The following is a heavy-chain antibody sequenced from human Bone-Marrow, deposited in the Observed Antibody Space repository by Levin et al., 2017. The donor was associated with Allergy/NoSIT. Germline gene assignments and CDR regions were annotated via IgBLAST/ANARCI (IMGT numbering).Heavy chain of an antibody. CDR1: GGSITSYF. J-gene: IGHJ5*02. Sequence: MTSETLSLTCTISGGSITSYFWSWVRQPPGKSLEWVGYITYSGTTHYNPSLKSRVTTSIDTSKKQFALKLSSVTAADTAMYYCASVPGPALNWFDPWGQGTLVTVSS. CDR2: ITYSGTT. CDR3: ASVPGPALNWFDP. D-gene: IGHD2-2*01. V-gene: IGHV4-59*08.